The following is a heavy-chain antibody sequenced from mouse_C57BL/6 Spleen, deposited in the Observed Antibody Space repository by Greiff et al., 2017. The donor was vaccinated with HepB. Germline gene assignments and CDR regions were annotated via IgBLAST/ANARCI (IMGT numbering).Heavy chain of an antibody. CDR2: IWGDGST. CDR3: ASDRDYDYDAGFAY. V-gene: IGHV2-3*01. J-gene: IGHJ3*01. CDR1: GFSLTSYG. Sequence: QVQLKQSGPGLVAPSQSLSITCTVSGFSLTSYGVSWVRQPPGKGLEWLGVIWGDGSTNYHSALISRLSISTDNSKSQVFLKLNSLQTDDTATYYCASDRDYDYDAGFAYWGQGTLVTVSA. D-gene: IGHD2-4*01.